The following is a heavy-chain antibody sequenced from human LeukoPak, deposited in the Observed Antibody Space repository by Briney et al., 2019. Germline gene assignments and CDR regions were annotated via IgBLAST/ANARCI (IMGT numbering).Heavy chain of an antibody. D-gene: IGHD2-2*01. V-gene: IGHV3-74*01. CDR3: ARGSYCSSTTCGNFDY. J-gene: IGHJ4*02. CDR2: FVSDGSST. Sequence: GGSLRLSCAASGFTFSSYWMHWVRQAPGKGLVWVSRFVSDGSSTSYADSVKGRFTISRDNAKNTLYLQMNSLSAEDTAVYYCARGSYCSSTTCGNFDYWGQGTLVTVSS. CDR1: GFTFSSYW.